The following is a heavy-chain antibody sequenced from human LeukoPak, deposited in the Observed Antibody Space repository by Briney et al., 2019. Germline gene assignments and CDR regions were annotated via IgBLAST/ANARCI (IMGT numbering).Heavy chain of an antibody. Sequence: GGSLRLSCVASGFTFSNYLMNWVRQAPGKGLEWVSGISHSGSSIYYADSVKGRFTISRDNSKNTLYLQMDRLRVEDTAVYYCAMALDYWGQGTLVTVSA. CDR1: GFTFSNYL. V-gene: IGHV3-23*01. J-gene: IGHJ4*02. CDR3: AMALDY. CDR2: ISHSGSSI.